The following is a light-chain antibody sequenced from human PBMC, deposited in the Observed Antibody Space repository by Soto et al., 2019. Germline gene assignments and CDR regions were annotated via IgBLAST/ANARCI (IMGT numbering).Light chain of an antibody. CDR2: QVS. V-gene: IGKV2-30*02. CDR3: MQGTHGPHT. Sequence: DVVMPQSPLSLPVTLGQPASISCRSSQSLVHNNGNTYLAWFQQRPGQSPRRLIYQVSNRDSGVPDRFSGSGSGTDFTLKISRVEAEDFGVYHCMQGTHGPHTFGQGTKLEIK. CDR1: QSLVHNNGNTY. J-gene: IGKJ2*01.